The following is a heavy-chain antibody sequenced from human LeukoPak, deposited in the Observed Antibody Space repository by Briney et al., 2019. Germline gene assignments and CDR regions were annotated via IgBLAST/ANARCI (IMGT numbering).Heavy chain of an antibody. CDR2: FDPEDGET. Sequence: GASVKVSCKVSGYTLTELSMHWVRQAPGKGLEWMGGFDPEDGETIYAQKFQGRVTMTEDTSIDTAYMELSSLRSEDTAVYYCATAVSHYYGMDVWGQGTTVTVSS. V-gene: IGHV1-24*01. CDR1: GYTLTELS. J-gene: IGHJ6*02. CDR3: ATAVSHYYGMDV.